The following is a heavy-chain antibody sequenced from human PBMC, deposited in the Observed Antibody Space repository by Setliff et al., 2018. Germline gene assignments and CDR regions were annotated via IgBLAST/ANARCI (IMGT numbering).Heavy chain of an antibody. CDR3: ARGGHIRYDYYYMDV. V-gene: IGHV1-46*01. Sequence: ASVKVSCKASGDTFSTYALSWVRQAPGQGLEWMGIINPGGGSASYAEKFQGRVTMTRDTSTSTVYMELSSLRSEDTALYYCARGGHIRYDYYYMDVWGKGTTVTVSS. J-gene: IGHJ6*03. D-gene: IGHD5-18*01. CDR2: INPGGGSA. CDR1: GDTFSTYA.